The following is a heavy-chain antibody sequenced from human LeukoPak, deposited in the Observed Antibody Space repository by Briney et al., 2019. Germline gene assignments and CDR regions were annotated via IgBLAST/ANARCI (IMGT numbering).Heavy chain of an antibody. CDR1: GGTFSSYA. Sequence: SVKVSCKASGGTFSSYAISWVRQAPGQGLEWMGGIIPIFGTANYAQKFQGRVTITADESTSTAYMELSSLRSEDMAVYYCASSPYSSGFAYYFDYWGQGTLVTVSS. D-gene: IGHD6-19*01. J-gene: IGHJ4*02. V-gene: IGHV1-69*13. CDR2: IIPIFGTA. CDR3: ASSPYSSGFAYYFDY.